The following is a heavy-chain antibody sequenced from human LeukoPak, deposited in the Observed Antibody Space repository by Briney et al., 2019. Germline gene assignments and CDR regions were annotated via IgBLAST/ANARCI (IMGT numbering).Heavy chain of an antibody. V-gene: IGHV7-4-1*02. D-gene: IGHD7-27*01. CDR1: GYTFISYA. CDR2: INTNTGNP. J-gene: IGHJ6*04. Sequence: ASVKVSCKASGYTFISYAMNWVRQAPGQGLEWMGWINTNTGNPTYAQGFTGRFVFSLDTPVSTAYLQISSLKAEDTAVYYCARSLGTATGMDVWGKGTTVTVSS. CDR3: ARSLGTATGMDV.